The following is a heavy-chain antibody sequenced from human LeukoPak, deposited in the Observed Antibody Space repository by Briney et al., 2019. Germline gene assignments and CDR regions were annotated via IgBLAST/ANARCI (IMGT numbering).Heavy chain of an antibody. Sequence: PGGSLRLSCVASGFTFSSYDMNWVRQAPGKGLEWVSYISSSGGTIYYADSVKGQFTISRDNAKNSLYLQMNSLRAEDTAVYYCARALPSTWACFDYWGQGTLVTVSS. V-gene: IGHV3-48*03. J-gene: IGHJ4*02. CDR3: ARALPSTWACFDY. D-gene: IGHD6-13*01. CDR2: ISSSGGTI. CDR1: GFTFSSYD.